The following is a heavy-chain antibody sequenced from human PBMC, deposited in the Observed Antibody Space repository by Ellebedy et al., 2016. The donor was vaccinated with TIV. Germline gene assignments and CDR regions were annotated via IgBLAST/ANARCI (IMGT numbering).Heavy chain of an antibody. CDR3: ARGGVVPTHDAFDI. CDR2: IYYSGST. V-gene: IGHV4-59*01. Sequence: SETLSLXXTVSGGSISSYYWSWIRQPPGKGLEWIGYIYYSGSTNYNPSLKSRVTISVDTSKNQFSLKLSSVTAADTAVYYCARGGVVPTHDAFDIWGQGTMVTVSS. D-gene: IGHD2-21*01. J-gene: IGHJ3*02. CDR1: GGSISSYY.